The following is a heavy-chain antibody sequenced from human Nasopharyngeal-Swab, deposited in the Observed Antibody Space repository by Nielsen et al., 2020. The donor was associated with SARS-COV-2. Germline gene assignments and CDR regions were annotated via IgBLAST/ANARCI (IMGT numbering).Heavy chain of an antibody. CDR3: AKSVRFLEWSEYGMDV. CDR1: GFTFDDYA. CDR2: ISWNSGSI. V-gene: IGHV3-9*01. Sequence: GGSLRLSCAASGFTFDDYAMHWVRQAPGKGLEWVSGISWNSGSIGYADSVKGRFTISRDNAKNSLYLQMNSLRAEDTALYYCAKSVRFLEWSEYGMDVWGQGTTVTVSS. J-gene: IGHJ6*02. D-gene: IGHD3-3*01.